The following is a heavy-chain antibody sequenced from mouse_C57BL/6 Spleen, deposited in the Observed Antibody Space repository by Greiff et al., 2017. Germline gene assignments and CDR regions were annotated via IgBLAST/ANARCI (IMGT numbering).Heavy chain of an antibody. CDR2: IDPANGDT. Sequence: VQLQQSVAELVRPGASVKLSCTASGFNIKNTYMHWVKQRPEQGLEWIGRIDPANGDTKYAPKFQGKATITADTSSNTAYLQLSSLTSEDTAIYYCASPYLSYCIRVLFACRGQGTLVTVAA. D-gene: IGHD5-5*01. V-gene: IGHV14-3*01. CDR3: ASPYLSYCIRVLFAC. CDR1: GFNIKNTY. J-gene: IGHJ3*01.